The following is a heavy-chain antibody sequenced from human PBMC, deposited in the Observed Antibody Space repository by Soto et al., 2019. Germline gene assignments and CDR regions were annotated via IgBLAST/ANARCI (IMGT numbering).Heavy chain of an antibody. CDR3: ARQSSYDSAHYHYWFDP. V-gene: IGHV4-61*01. CDR1: GGSVSSATDY. Sequence: QVQLQESGPGLVKPSETLSLTGTVSGGSVSSATDYWTWIRQPPGKGLEWIGYTDYSGNTDRNPSLMSRVTISIDTSKNQSSLTLSSVTAADTAVYSCARQSSYDSAHYHYWFDPWGRGILVTVSS. CDR2: TDYSGNT. D-gene: IGHD3-22*01. J-gene: IGHJ5*02.